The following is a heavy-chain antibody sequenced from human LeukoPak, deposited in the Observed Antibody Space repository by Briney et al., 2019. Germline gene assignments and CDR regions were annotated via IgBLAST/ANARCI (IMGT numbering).Heavy chain of an antibody. CDR1: DGSISGNY. Sequence: SETLSLTCTVSDGSISGNYWNWIRQPPRKGLEWVGSIYYGGSTTYNPSLKGRVTISLDTSKNHLSLTLSSVTAADTAVFFCARGPMTTVTTFRFDYWGQGTLVTVSS. D-gene: IGHD4-17*01. J-gene: IGHJ4*02. V-gene: IGHV4-59*01. CDR3: ARGPMTTVTTFRFDY. CDR2: IYYGGST.